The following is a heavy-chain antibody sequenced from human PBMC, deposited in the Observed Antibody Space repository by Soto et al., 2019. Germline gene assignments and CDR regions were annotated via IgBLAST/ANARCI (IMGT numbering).Heavy chain of an antibody. Sequence: QVQLVESGGGVVQPGRSLRLSCAASGFTFSSYGMHWVRQAPGKGLEWVAVISYDGSNKYYADSVKGRFTISRDNSKNSIYKHRNSLRAEDTAVYYSAKGVGATAWHFQHWGQGTLVTVSS. CDR1: GFTFSSYG. D-gene: IGHD3-10*01. CDR2: ISYDGSNK. J-gene: IGHJ1*01. V-gene: IGHV3-30*18. CDR3: AKGVGATAWHFQH.